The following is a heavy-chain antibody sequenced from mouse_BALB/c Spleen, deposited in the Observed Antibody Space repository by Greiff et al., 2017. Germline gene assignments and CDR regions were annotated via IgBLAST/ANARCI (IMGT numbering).Heavy chain of an antibody. Sequence: QVQLKESGAELAKPGASVKMSCKASGYTFTSYWMHWVKQRPGQGLEWIGYINPSTGYTEYNQKFKDKATLTADKSSSTAYMQLSSLTSEDSAVYYCARRNGGFDYWGQGTTLTVSS. J-gene: IGHJ2*01. V-gene: IGHV1-7*01. CDR1: GYTFTSYW. CDR2: INPSTGYT. CDR3: ARRNGGFDY.